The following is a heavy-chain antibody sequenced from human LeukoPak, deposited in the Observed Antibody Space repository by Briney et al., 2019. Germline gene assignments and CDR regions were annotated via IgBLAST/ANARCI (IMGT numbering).Heavy chain of an antibody. CDR3: ARGEYGGNSAGGWFDP. D-gene: IGHD4-23*01. CDR1: GGSISSSNW. J-gene: IGHJ5*02. V-gene: IGHV4-4*02. CDR2: IYHSGST. Sequence: SETLSLTCAVSGGSISSSNWWSWVRQPPGQGLEWIGEIYHSGSTNYNPSLKSRVTISVDKSKNQFSLKLSSVTAADTAVYYCARGEYGGNSAGGWFDPWGQGTLVTVSS.